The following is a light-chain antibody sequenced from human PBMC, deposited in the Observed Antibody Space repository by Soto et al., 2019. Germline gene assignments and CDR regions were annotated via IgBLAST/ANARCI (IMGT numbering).Light chain of an antibody. CDR1: QSVSSY. CDR2: DAS. CDR3: QQYSRAPIT. V-gene: IGKV3-11*01. J-gene: IGKJ5*01. Sequence: EIVLTQSTVTLSLSPGERATLSCRASQSVSSYLAWYQQKPGQAPRLLIYDASNRATGIPARFSGSGSGTDFTLTISRLEPEDSAVYYCQQYSRAPITFGQGTRLAIK.